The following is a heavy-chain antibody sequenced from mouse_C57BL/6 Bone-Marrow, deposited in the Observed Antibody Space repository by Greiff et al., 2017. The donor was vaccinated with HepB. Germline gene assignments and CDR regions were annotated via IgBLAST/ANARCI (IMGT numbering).Heavy chain of an antibody. CDR1: GFTFSSYA. V-gene: IGHV5-4*01. J-gene: IGHJ2*01. CDR3: ARDGDFTTVYYFDY. D-gene: IGHD1-1*01. Sequence: EVKLVESGGGLVKPGGSLKLSCAASGFTFSSYAMSWVRQTPEKRLEWVATISDGGSYTYYPDNVKGRFTISRDNAKNNLYLQMSHLKSEDTAMYDCARDGDFTTVYYFDYWGQGTTLTVSS. CDR2: ISDGGSYT.